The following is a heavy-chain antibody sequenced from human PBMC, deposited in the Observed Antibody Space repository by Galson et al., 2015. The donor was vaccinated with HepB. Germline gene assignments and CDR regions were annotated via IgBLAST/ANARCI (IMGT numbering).Heavy chain of an antibody. CDR2: ISYDGSNK. Sequence: SLRLSCAASGFTFSSYAMHWVRQAPGKGLEWVAVISYDGSNKYYADSVKGRFTISRDNSKNTLYLQMNSLRAEDTAVYYCARVGYSSSWDGWYYGMDVWGQGTTVTVSS. J-gene: IGHJ6*02. V-gene: IGHV3-30-3*01. D-gene: IGHD6-13*01. CDR1: GFTFSSYA. CDR3: ARVGYSSSWDGWYYGMDV.